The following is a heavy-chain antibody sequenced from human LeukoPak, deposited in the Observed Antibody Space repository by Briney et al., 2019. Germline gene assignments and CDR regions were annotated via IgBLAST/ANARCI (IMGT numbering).Heavy chain of an antibody. CDR1: GGSFSGYY. CDR2: INHSGST. V-gene: IGHV4-34*01. D-gene: IGHD2-8*01. Sequence: PSETLSLTCAVYGGSFSGYYCSWIRQPPGKGLERIGQINHSGSTNNNPSLKSRVTMSVDTSKPQLCTTPSSVTAADTAVYYCASHIVPMVYEGQRQANYSMDVWGQGTTVTVSS. CDR3: ASHIVPMVYEGQRQANYSMDV. J-gene: IGHJ6*02.